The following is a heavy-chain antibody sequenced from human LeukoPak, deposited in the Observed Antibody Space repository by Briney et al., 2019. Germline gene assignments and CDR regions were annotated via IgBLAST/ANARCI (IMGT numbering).Heavy chain of an antibody. Sequence: GRSLRLSCAASGFTFSSYAMHWVRQAPGKGLEWVAVISYDGSNKYYADSVKGRFTISRDNSKNTLYLQMNSLRAEDTAVYYCARDFRFCSGGSCYTSDDYWGQGTLVTVSS. CDR2: ISYDGSNK. CDR3: ARDFRFCSGGSCYTSDDY. CDR1: GFTFSSYA. J-gene: IGHJ4*02. D-gene: IGHD2-15*01. V-gene: IGHV3-30-3*01.